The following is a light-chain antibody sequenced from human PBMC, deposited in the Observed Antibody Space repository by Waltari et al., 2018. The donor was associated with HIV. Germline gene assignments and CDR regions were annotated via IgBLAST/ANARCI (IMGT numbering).Light chain of an antibody. CDR1: QSVFSTSNKKSY. Sequence: DVVMTQSPDALKGSLGERLTINGKSSQSVFSTSNKKSYLAWYQQRPGQTPNLLVYWATTRVSGVPARFSGSGSGTDFTLTINNLQAEDAAIYYCQQYYITPPTFGQGTKVEI. CDR2: WAT. J-gene: IGKJ1*01. V-gene: IGKV4-1*01. CDR3: QQYYITPPT.